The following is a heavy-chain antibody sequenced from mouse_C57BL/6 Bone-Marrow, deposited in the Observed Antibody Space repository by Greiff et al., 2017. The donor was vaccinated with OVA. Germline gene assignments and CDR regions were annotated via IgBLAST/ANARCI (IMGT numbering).Heavy chain of an antibody. Sequence: VQGVESGAELVKPGASVKLSCKASGYTFTEYTIHWVKQRSGQGLEWIGWFYPGSGSIKYNENFKDKATLTADKSSSTVYMELSRLTSEDSAVYCCARHPYSSGYGYAMDYWGQGTSVTVSS. CDR2: FYPGSGSI. V-gene: IGHV1-62-2*01. CDR3: ARHPYSSGYGYAMDY. D-gene: IGHD3-2*02. CDR1: GYTFTEYT. J-gene: IGHJ4*01.